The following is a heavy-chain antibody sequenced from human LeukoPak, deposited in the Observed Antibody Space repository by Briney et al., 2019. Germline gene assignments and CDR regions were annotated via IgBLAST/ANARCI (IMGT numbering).Heavy chain of an antibody. Sequence: GASMKVSCKVSGYTFTSNYIHPVRQAPGQGLEWMGMIYPRDGSTSYAQKFQGRVTVTRDTSTSTVHMGLSGLRSEDTAVYYCARDQEGFDYWGQGTLVTVSS. CDR3: ARDQEGFDY. CDR1: GYTFTSNY. V-gene: IGHV1-46*01. J-gene: IGHJ4*02. CDR2: IYPRDGST.